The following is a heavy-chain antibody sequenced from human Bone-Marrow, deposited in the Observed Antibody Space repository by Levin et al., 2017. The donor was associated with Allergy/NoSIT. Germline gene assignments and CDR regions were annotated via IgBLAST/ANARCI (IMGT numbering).Heavy chain of an antibody. Sequence: KISCKVSGGTFSTYGIAWVRQAPGQGLEWMGGIIPIFGTPNYAQNFQGRITIIADDSTSTAYMELTSLRSEDTAVYYCARPGYYDRSGYYSFFTGLMNWGQGTLVTVSS. J-gene: IGHJ4*02. CDR2: IIPIFGTP. CDR1: GGTFSTYG. V-gene: IGHV1-69*01. CDR3: ARPGYYDRSGYYSFFTGLMN. D-gene: IGHD3-22*01.